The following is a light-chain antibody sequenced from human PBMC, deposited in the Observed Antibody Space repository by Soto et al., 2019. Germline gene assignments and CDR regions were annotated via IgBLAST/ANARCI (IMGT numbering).Light chain of an antibody. V-gene: IGKV3-15*01. Sequence: EVVMTQSPATLSVSPGERATLSCRASQSVSSNLVWYQQKPGQAPRLLIYGASTRATGIPARFSGSGSGTEFTLTISSLQSEDFATYYCQQSYSTPLTFGGGTKVEIK. J-gene: IGKJ4*01. CDR3: QQSYSTPLT. CDR1: QSVSSN. CDR2: GAS.